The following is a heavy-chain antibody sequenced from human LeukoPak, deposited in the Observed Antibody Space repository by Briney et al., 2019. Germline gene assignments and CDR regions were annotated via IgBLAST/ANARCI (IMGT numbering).Heavy chain of an antibody. CDR3: AKDPRGYYGSGSYYYYFDY. CDR2: ISYDAKSN. V-gene: IGHV3-33*05. J-gene: IGHJ4*02. Sequence: GSLRLSCAASGFTFSSYGMHWVRQVPGKGLEWVAVISYDAKSNYHVDSVKGRFTISRDNSKNTLYLQMNSLRAEDTAVYYCAKDPRGYYGSGSYYYYFDYWGQGTLVTVSS. CDR1: GFTFSSYG. D-gene: IGHD3-10*01.